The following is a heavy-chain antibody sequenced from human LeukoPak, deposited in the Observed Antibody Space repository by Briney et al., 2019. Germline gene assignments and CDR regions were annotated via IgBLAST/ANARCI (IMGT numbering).Heavy chain of an antibody. J-gene: IGHJ4*02. CDR3: TRSPSLGGRYWGFDY. V-gene: IGHV3-48*02. CDR2: SNTDGTI. D-gene: IGHD1-26*01. CDR1: GFTFSYYS. Sequence: GGSLRLSCAASGFTFSYYSMNWVRQAPGKGLEWISYSNTDGTISYADSVKGRFTVSRDNAKNTVYLQMNSLRDDDTAVYYCTRSPSLGGRYWGFDYWGQGALVTVSS.